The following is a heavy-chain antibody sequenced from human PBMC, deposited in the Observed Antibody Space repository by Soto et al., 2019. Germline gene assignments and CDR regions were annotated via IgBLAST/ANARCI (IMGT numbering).Heavy chain of an antibody. J-gene: IGHJ6*02. V-gene: IGHV3-30*18. CDR3: AKDYGPDETYYYGMDV. Sequence: GGSLRLSCAASGFTFSSYGMHWVRQAPGKGLECVAVISYDGSNKYYADSVKGRFTISRDNSKNTLYLQMNSLRAEDTAVYYCAKDYGPDETYYYGMDVWGQGTTVTVSS. D-gene: IGHD3-16*01. CDR1: GFTFSSYG. CDR2: ISYDGSNK.